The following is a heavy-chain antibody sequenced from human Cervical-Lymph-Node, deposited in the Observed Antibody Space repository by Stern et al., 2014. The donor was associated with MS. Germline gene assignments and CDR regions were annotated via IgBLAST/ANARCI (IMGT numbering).Heavy chain of an antibody. J-gene: IGHJ4*02. CDR2: ISPKTGSA. CDR1: GYTFTAYF. Sequence: QVQLGQSGAEVEMPGASVKVSCKASGYTFTAYFLHWVRQAPGQGLELMGWISPKTGSATYAQKFQDRVTMTRDTSINTGYMEVSSLRSDDTAVYYCARDRGSYSDYWGQGTLVAVSS. CDR3: ARDRGSYSDY. D-gene: IGHD1-26*01. V-gene: IGHV1-2*02.